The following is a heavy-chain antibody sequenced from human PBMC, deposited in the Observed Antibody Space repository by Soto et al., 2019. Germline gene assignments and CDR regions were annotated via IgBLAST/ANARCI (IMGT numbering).Heavy chain of an antibody. CDR3: ASSAAGLNDAFDI. CDR2: IYSGGST. J-gene: IGHJ3*02. D-gene: IGHD6-13*01. V-gene: IGHV3-53*02. CDR1: GFTVSSNY. Sequence: EVQLVETGGGLIQPGGSLRLSCAASGFTVSSNYMSWVRQAPGKGLEWVSVIYSGGSTYYADSVKGRFTISRDNSKNTLYLQMNSLRAEDTAVYYCASSAAGLNDAFDIWGQGTMVTVSS.